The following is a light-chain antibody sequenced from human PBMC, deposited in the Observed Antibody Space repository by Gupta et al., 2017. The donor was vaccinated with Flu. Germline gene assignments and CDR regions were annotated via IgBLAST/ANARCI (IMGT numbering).Light chain of an antibody. J-gene: IGKJ1*01. CDR3: QQYYSSPAT. V-gene: IGKV3-20*01. Sequence: EIVLTQSPGTLSLSPGDRATLSCRATENLRTYVAWYQHRPGQGPRLLIHSSYTRATGVPDRFSGSGAGTDFTLSISRLEPEDFAVYFCQQYYSSPATFGQGTQVEIK. CDR2: SSY. CDR1: ENLRTY.